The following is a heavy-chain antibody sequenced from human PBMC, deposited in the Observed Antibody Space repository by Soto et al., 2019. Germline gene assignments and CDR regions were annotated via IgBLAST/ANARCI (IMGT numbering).Heavy chain of an antibody. D-gene: IGHD2-2*01. J-gene: IGHJ4*02. CDR1: GDSFSVYP. Sequence: LLNGSRKGSGDSFSVYPVSCLLHAPRQGLEWMGGIIPIFGTANYAQKFQGRVTITADESTSTAYMELSSLRSEDTAVYYCARLTYCSSTSCYDAGFDYWGQGTLGTVSS. CDR2: IIPIFGTA. V-gene: IGHV1-69*01. CDR3: ARLTYCSSTSCYDAGFDY.